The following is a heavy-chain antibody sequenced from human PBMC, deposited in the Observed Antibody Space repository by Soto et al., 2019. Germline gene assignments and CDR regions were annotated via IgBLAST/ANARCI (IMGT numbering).Heavy chain of an antibody. CDR2: ISATGGGT. J-gene: IGHJ4*02. CDR3: AKDRRAGGNSAFYFDF. V-gene: IGHV3-23*01. Sequence: PGGSLRLSCAASGFKFSNYAMSWVRQAPGKGLEWVSISATGGGTYYAAYVKGRFTISRDNSHNTLYLQVHSLTAEDTAVYYCAKDRRAGGNSAFYFDFWGKGAQVTVSS. D-gene: IGHD3-16*01. CDR1: GFKFSNYA.